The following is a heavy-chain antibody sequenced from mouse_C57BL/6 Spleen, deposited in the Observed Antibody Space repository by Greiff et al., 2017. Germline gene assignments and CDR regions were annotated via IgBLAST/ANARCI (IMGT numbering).Heavy chain of an antibody. J-gene: IGHJ1*03. CDR2: IDPEDGET. Sequence: EVKLMESGAELVKPGASVKLSCTASGFNIKDYYMHWVKQRTEQGLEWIGRIDPEDGETKYAPKFQGKATITADTSSNTAYLQLSSLTSEDTAVYYCARRVITTVVAPDWYFDVWGTGTTVTVSS. CDR1: GFNIKDYY. V-gene: IGHV14-2*01. D-gene: IGHD1-1*01. CDR3: ARRVITTVVAPDWYFDV.